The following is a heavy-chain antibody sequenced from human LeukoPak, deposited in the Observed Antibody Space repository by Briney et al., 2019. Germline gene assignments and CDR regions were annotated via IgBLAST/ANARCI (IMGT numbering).Heavy chain of an antibody. J-gene: IGHJ4*02. CDR2: IKSKTDGGTT. CDR1: GFTFSSYA. V-gene: IGHV3-15*01. CDR3: TSRGYSYGTTLSFDY. Sequence: PGXSLRLSCAASGFTFSSYAMSWVRQAPGKGLEWVGRIKSKTDGGTTDYAAPVKGRFTISRDDSKNTLYLQMNSLKTEDTAVYYCTSRGYSYGTTLSFDYWGQGTLVTVSS. D-gene: IGHD5-18*01.